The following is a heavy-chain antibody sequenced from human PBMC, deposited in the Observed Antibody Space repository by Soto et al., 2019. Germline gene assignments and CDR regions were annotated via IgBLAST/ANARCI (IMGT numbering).Heavy chain of an antibody. Sequence: TSETLSLTCTVSGDSIISSDFYWGWVRQPPGKGLEWIGSIFYLGSSYYNPSLESRVTMSVDTSKNQFSLRLRSVTAADTALYFCARHSLALRKNNWFDPWGQGIMVTVSS. J-gene: IGHJ5*02. CDR1: GDSIISSDFY. D-gene: IGHD3-3*02. CDR3: ARHSLALRKNNWFDP. CDR2: IFYLGSS. V-gene: IGHV4-39*01.